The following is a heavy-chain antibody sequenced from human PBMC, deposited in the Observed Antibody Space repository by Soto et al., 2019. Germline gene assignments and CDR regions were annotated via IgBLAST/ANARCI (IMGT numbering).Heavy chain of an antibody. CDR3: ARIAYSGYDYRSSSVY. J-gene: IGHJ4*02. V-gene: IGHV4-34*01. CDR2: INHSGST. D-gene: IGHD5-12*01. Sequence: ETLSLTCAVYGGSFSGYYWSWIRQPPGKGLEWIGEINHSGSTNYNPSLKSRVTISVDTSKNQFSLKLSSVTAADTAVYYCARIAYSGYDYRSSSVYRGQGTLVTVSS. CDR1: GGSFSGYY.